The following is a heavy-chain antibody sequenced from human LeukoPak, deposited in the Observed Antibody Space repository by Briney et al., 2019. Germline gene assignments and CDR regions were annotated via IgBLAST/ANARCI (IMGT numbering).Heavy chain of an antibody. D-gene: IGHD2-21*02. Sequence: SVKVSCKASGGTFSSYAISWVRQAPGQGLEWMGGIIPIFGTANYAQKFQGRVTITTDESTSTAYMELSSLRSEDTAVYYCAREVHGGDCYAFDIWGQGTMVTVSS. CDR1: GGTFSSYA. CDR2: IIPIFGTA. J-gene: IGHJ3*02. V-gene: IGHV1-69*05. CDR3: AREVHGGDCYAFDI.